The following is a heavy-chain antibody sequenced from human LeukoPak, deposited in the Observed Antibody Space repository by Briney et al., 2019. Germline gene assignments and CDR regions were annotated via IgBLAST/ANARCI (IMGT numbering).Heavy chain of an antibody. V-gene: IGHV4-30-2*01. J-gene: IGHJ3*02. Sequence: SETLSLTCTVSGGSISSGGYYWSWIRQPPGKGLEWIGYIYHSGSTYYNPSLKSRVTISVDRSKNQFSLKLSSVTAADTAVYYCAREQYYDFWSGYPSTPHDAFDIWGQGTMVTVSS. D-gene: IGHD3-3*01. CDR2: IYHSGST. CDR3: AREQYYDFWSGYPSTPHDAFDI. CDR1: GGSISSGGYY.